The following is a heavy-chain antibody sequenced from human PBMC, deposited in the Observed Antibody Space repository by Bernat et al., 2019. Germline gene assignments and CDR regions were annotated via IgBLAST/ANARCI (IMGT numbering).Heavy chain of an antibody. CDR1: GGTFSSYA. J-gene: IGHJ5*02. D-gene: IGHD3-10*01. Sequence: QVQLVQSGAEVKKPGSSVKVSCKASGGTFSSYAISWVRQAPGQGLEWMGGIIPIFGTTNYAQRFQGRVTITADKSTSTAYMELSSLRSEAAAVYYCAGPILVRGVIWGNWFDPWGQGTLVTVSS. CDR3: AGPILVRGVIWGNWFDP. V-gene: IGHV1-69*06. CDR2: IIPIFGTT.